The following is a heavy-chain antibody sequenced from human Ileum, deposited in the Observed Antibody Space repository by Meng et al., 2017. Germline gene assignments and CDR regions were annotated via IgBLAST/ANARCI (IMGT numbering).Heavy chain of an antibody. Sequence: LHRSPPRLVPPPQAPPSACARSVHSVSIHPAAWHWLRLSPSSGLECLGRTYYRSKGSSDYAVSVRGRITINADTSKNQFSLQLNSVTPDDTAVYYCARKAVAVGTFDYWGQGTLVTVSS. J-gene: IGHJ4*02. D-gene: IGHD6-19*01. CDR3: ARKAVAVGTFDY. V-gene: IGHV6-1*01. CDR1: VHSVSIHPAA. CDR2: TYYRSKGSS.